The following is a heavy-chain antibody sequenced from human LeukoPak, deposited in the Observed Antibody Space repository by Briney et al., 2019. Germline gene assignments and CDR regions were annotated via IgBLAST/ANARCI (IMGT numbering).Heavy chain of an antibody. CDR1: GGTFSSYA. CDR2: IIPIFGTA. D-gene: IGHD4-23*01. Sequence: ASVKVSCKASGGTFSSYAIRWVRQAPGQGLEWMGGIIPIFGTANYAQKFQGRVTITADESTSTAYMELSSLRSEDTAVYYCASVGGNSGYCFDYWGQGTLVTVSS. CDR3: ASVGGNSGYCFDY. J-gene: IGHJ4*02. V-gene: IGHV1-69*13.